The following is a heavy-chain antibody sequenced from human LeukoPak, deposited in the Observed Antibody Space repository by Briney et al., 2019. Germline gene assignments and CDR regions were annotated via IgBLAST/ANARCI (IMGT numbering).Heavy chain of an antibody. CDR2: VSPDGNLA. D-gene: IGHD3-10*01. Sequence: GGSLRLSCAASGFTVSSSWMHWVRQAPGKGPVWVAHVSPDGNLANYADSVKGRFIISRDNAKNTLYLQMNSLRAEDTAVYYCARITKSGIYSRIYYYYYYMDVWGKGTTVTVSS. J-gene: IGHJ6*03. CDR1: GFTVSSSW. V-gene: IGHV3-74*01. CDR3: ARITKSGIYSRIYYYYYYMDV.